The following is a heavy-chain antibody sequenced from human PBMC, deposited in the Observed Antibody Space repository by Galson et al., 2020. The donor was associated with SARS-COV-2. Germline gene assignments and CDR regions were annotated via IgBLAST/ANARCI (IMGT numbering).Heavy chain of an antibody. CDR3: VRDSRNFNYFYYMDV. D-gene: IGHD1-26*01. V-gene: IGHV1-3*04. Sequence: ASVKVSCKTSGYSFTSNAIHWVGQAPGQRLEWLGWINTGTSKTQYSQILQGRVTITRDKIASTVYMELSSLRSEDTAVYYCVRDSRNFNYFYYMDVWGTGTTVTVSS. J-gene: IGHJ6*03. CDR2: INTGTSKT. CDR1: GYSFTSNA.